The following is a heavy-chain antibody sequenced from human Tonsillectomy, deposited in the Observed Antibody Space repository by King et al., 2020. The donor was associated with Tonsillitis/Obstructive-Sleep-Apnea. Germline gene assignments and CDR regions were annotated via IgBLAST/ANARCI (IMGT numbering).Heavy chain of an antibody. CDR1: GGSIRSYY. V-gene: IGHV4-59*01. D-gene: IGHD2-8*01. CDR3: ARDMVLEAGGDAFDI. CDR2: IYYSGST. J-gene: IGHJ3*02. Sequence: QLQESGPGLAKPSETLSLTCTVSGGSIRSYYWSWIRQPPGKGLEWIGYIYYSGSTKYNPSLKSRVTISVDTSKNQFSLQLCSLTASDTAVYYCARDMVLEAGGDAFDIWGQGTMVTVSS.